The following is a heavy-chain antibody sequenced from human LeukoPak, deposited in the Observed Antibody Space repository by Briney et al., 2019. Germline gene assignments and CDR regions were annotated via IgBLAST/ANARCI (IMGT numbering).Heavy chain of an antibody. CDR3: ARGVGIPDPRYFDF. V-gene: IGHV1-2*06. CDR1: GYTFTYYY. D-gene: IGHD5/OR15-5a*01. CDR2: INPESGGT. J-gene: IGHJ4*02. Sequence: ASVKVSCKTSGYTFTYYYIHWLRQAPGQGLEWMGRINPESGGTMSAQHFQGGVTMTRDTSVTTVYMELSSLTSDDTAVYYCARGVGIPDPRYFDFWGQGTLVTVST.